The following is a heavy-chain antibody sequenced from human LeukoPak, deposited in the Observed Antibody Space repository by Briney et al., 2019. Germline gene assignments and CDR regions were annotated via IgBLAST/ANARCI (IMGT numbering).Heavy chain of an antibody. CDR1: GFTFSSYG. CDR2: INPNSGGT. D-gene: IGHD1-26*01. CDR3: ARDFNEGSGSYRYFDY. Sequence: GGSLRLSCAASGFTFSSYGMHWVRQAPGQGLEWMGWINPNSGGTNYAQKFQGRVTMTRDTSISTAYMELSRLRSDDTAVYYCARDFNEGSGSYRYFDYWGQGTLVTVSS. J-gene: IGHJ4*02. V-gene: IGHV1-2*02.